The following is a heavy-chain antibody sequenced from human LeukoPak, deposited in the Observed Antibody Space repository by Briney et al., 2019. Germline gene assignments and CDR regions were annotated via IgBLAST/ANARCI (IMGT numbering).Heavy chain of an antibody. Sequence: GGSLRLSCAASGFTFSGYGMHWVRQAPGKGLEWVAFIRYDGSDKYYADSVKGRFTISRDDPHNTLYLQMNSLRAEDTAVYFCARGGVDYYGSGTYYLMYYFDYWGQGALVTVSS. CDR1: GFTFSGYG. CDR3: ARGGVDYYGSGTYYLMYYFDY. V-gene: IGHV3-30*02. D-gene: IGHD3-10*01. J-gene: IGHJ4*02. CDR2: IRYDGSDK.